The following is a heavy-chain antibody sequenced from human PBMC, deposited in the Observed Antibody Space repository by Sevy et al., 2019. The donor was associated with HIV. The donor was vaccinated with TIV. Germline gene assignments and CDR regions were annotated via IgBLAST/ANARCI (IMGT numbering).Heavy chain of an antibody. CDR3: AKGSHYTVTIPYFDY. CDR2: ISWNSGSI. V-gene: IGHV3-9*01. D-gene: IGHD4-17*01. J-gene: IGHJ4*02. CDR1: GFTFDDYA. Sequence: GGSLRLSCAASGFTFDDYAMHWVRQAPGKGLEWVSGISWNSGSIGYADSVKGRFTISRDNAKNSLYLQMNSLRAEDTALYYCAKGSHYTVTIPYFDYWGQGTLVTVSS.